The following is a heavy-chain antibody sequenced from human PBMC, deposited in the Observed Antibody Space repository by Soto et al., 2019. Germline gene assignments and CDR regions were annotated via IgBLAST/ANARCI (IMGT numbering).Heavy chain of an antibody. V-gene: IGHV3-7*01. D-gene: IGHD3-10*01. CDR1: GFTFSRYW. J-gene: IGHJ5*02. CDR3: ARAGTTARAVISWFDP. Sequence: EVQLVESGGGLVQPGGSLRLSCAASGFTFSRYWMSWVRQAPGKGLEWVANIKEDGSDDYYVDSVKGRFTISRDSAKNALFLQMNSLRAEDTAVYYCARAGTTARAVISWFDPWGLGTLVTVSA. CDR2: IKEDGSDD.